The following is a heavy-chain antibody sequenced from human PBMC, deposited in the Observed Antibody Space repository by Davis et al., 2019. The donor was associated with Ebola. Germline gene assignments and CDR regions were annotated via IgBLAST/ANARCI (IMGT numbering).Heavy chain of an antibody. Sequence: AASVKVSCKASGGTFSSYTISWVRQAPGHGLEWMGWISAYNGNTNYAQKLQGRVTMTTDTSTSTAYMELRSLRSDDTAVYYCARAVGWFGELLYLDAFDIWGQGTMVTVSS. CDR1: GGTFSSYT. CDR3: ARAVGWFGELLYLDAFDI. J-gene: IGHJ3*02. CDR2: ISAYNGNT. D-gene: IGHD3-10*01. V-gene: IGHV1-18*01.